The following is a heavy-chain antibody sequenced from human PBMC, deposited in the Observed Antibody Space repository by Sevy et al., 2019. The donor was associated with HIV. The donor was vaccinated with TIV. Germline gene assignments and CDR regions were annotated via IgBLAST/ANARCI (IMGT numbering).Heavy chain of an antibody. CDR2: IKQVGSKK. V-gene: IGHV3-7*03. CDR1: GFTFSSYW. D-gene: IGHD5-18*01. J-gene: IGHJ4*02. Sequence: GGSLRLSCPASGFTFSSYWMSWVRQAPGKGLEWVANIKQVGSKKYYVDSVKGRFTISRDNAKNSLYLQMNSLRAEDTAVYYCARDPTWIQLWAFDYWGQGTLVTVSS. CDR3: ARDPTWIQLWAFDY.